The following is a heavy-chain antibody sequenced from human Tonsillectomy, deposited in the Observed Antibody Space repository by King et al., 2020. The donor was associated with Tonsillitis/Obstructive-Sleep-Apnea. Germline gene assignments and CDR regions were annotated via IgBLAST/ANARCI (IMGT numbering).Heavy chain of an antibody. CDR2: IYYSGST. CDR1: GGSISSSSYY. J-gene: IGHJ5*02. D-gene: IGHD2-2*01. V-gene: IGHV4-39*01. Sequence: QLQESGPGLVKPSETLSLTCTVSGGSISSSSYYWGWIRQPPGKGLEWIGSIYYSGSTYYNPSLKSRVTISVDTSKNQFSLKLSSVTAADTAVYYCASRGLCYCGSTHCYGWFDPWGQGTLVTVSS. CDR3: ASRGLCYCGSTHCYGWFDP.